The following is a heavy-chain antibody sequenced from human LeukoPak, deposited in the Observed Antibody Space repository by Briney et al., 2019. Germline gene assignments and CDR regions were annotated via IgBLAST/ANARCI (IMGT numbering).Heavy chain of an antibody. Sequence: NPGGSLRLSCAASGFTFSNAWMSWVRQAPGKGLEWVGRIKSKTDGGTTDYAAPVKGRFTISRDDSKNTLYLQMNSLKTEDTAVYYCTTKVQLERRGADYWGQGTLVTVSS. CDR2: IKSKTDGGTT. CDR3: TTKVQLERRGADY. V-gene: IGHV3-15*01. CDR1: GFTFSNAW. J-gene: IGHJ4*02. D-gene: IGHD1-1*01.